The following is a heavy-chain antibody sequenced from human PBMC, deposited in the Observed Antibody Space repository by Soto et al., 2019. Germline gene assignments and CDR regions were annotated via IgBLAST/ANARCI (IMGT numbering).Heavy chain of an antibody. CDR2: ISPDSGGA. CDR1: GYTFTGYY. Sequence: ASVKVSCKASGYTFTGYYIHWVRQAPGQGLEWMGWISPDSGGANYAQKFQGRVTMTRDTSISTAYMELTRLRYYDTAVYYCGKDRLYCSRSSGYTRGPNRFDPWGQGTLVTVSS. CDR3: GKDRLYCSRSSGYTRGPNRFDP. J-gene: IGHJ5*02. V-gene: IGHV1-2*02. D-gene: IGHD2-2*02.